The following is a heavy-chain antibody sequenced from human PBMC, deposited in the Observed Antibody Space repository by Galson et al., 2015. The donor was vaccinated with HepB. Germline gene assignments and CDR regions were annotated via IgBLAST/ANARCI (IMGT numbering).Heavy chain of an antibody. Sequence: QSGAEVKKPGESLKISCKGSGYRFSTYWIGWVRQLPGRGLEWMGSVYPGDSDTRYSQSLQGQVTISADKSINTAYLQWSSLEASDTAMYYCARRQIYGSGFYGMDVWGQGTTVTVSS. V-gene: IGHV5-51*01. D-gene: IGHD3-22*01. J-gene: IGHJ6*02. CDR2: VYPGDSDT. CDR3: ARRQIYGSGFYGMDV. CDR1: GYRFSTYW.